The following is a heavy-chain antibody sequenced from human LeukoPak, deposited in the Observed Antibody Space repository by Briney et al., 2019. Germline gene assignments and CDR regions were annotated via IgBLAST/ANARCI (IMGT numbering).Heavy chain of an antibody. Sequence: SETLSLTCTVSRDSISGYYWSWIRQPPGKRLEWIGYIHYSGSTNYNPSLKTRVTISLDTSENQFSLKLTSVTAAVTAVYYCTRSLPAAMFSLDYWGQGTLVTVSS. J-gene: IGHJ4*02. CDR2: IHYSGST. V-gene: IGHV4-59*01. CDR3: TRSLPAAMFSLDY. D-gene: IGHD2-2*01. CDR1: RDSISGYY.